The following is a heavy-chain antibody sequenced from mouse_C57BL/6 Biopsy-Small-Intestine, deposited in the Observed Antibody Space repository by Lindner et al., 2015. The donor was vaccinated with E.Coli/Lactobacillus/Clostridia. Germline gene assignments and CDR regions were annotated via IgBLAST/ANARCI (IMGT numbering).Heavy chain of an antibody. CDR3: ASLTGTKGYFDY. J-gene: IGHJ2*01. V-gene: IGHV1-31*01. CDR1: GYSFTDFN. D-gene: IGHD4-1*01. Sequence: VQLQESGPELVKPGASVKISCKASGYSFTDFNMNWVKQSNGNILDWIGYIYPYNGLSSYNQKFKGKAKLTVDKSSSTAYMELRGLTSEDSAVYYCASLTGTKGYFDYWGQGTTLTVSS. CDR2: IYPYNGLS.